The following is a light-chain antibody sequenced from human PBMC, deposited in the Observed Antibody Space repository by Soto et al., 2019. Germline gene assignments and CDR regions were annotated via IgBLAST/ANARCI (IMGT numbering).Light chain of an antibody. CDR3: QTWGTGIHYV. Sequence: QLVLTQSPSASASLGASVKLTCTLSSGHSSYAISWHQQQPEKGPRYLMKLNSDGSHSKGDGIPDRFSGSSAGAERYLTISSLQSEDEADYYCQTWGTGIHYVFGTGTKLNVL. CDR2: LNSDGSH. V-gene: IGLV4-69*01. CDR1: SGHSSYA. J-gene: IGLJ1*01.